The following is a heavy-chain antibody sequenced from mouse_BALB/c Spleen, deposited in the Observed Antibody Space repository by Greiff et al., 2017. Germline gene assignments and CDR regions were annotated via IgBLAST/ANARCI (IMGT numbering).Heavy chain of an antibody. J-gene: IGHJ2*01. CDR1: GYSFTSYW. Sequence: EVQLQQSGTVLARPGASVKMSCKASGYSFTSYWMHWVKQRPGQGLEWIGAIYPGNSDTSYNQKFKGKAKLTAVTSASTAYMELSSLTNEDSAVYYCTRTYGIDYWGQGTTLTVSS. CDR2: IYPGNSDT. V-gene: IGHV1-5*01. D-gene: IGHD1-1*01. CDR3: TRTYGIDY.